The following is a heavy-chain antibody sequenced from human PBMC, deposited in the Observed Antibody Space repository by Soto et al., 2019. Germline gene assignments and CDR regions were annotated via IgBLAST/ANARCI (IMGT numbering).Heavy chain of an antibody. CDR3: ARRIYNILTGYGYFDY. Sequence: SETLSLTCAVYGGSFSGHYWSWIRQSPGKGLEKIGDITHSGNIAYNPSLKSRVTLSVDTSKNQFSLNLSSVTAADTAVYYCARRIYNILTGYGYFDYWGQGTLVTVS. CDR1: GGSFSGHY. CDR2: ITHSGNI. V-gene: IGHV4-34*01. D-gene: IGHD3-9*01. J-gene: IGHJ4*02.